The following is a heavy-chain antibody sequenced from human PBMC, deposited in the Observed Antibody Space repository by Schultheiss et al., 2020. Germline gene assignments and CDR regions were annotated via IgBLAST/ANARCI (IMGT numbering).Heavy chain of an antibody. J-gene: IGHJ6*04. CDR2: IYPGDSDT. Sequence: ESLNISCKGSGYSFTSYWIGWVRQMPGKGLEWMGIIYPGDSDTRYSPSFQGQVTISADKSISTAYLQWSSLKASDTAMYYCARQLGQLWPSVRYYGMDVWGKGTTVTVSS. V-gene: IGHV5-51*01. D-gene: IGHD5-18*01. CDR3: ARQLGQLWPSVRYYGMDV. CDR1: GYSFTSYW.